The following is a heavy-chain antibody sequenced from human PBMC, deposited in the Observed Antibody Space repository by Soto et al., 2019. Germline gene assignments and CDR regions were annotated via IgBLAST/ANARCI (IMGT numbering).Heavy chain of an antibody. Sequence: SETLSLTCTVSGCSISSYYWSWIRQPPGKGLEWIGYIYYSGSTNYNPSLKSRVTISVDTSKNQFSLKLSSVTAADTAVYYCARDAMATVNPYCYYDAMDVWGQGTTGTVSS. V-gene: IGHV4-59*01. CDR2: IYYSGST. CDR3: ARDAMATVNPYCYYDAMDV. CDR1: GCSISSYY. J-gene: IGHJ6*02. D-gene: IGHD4-17*01.